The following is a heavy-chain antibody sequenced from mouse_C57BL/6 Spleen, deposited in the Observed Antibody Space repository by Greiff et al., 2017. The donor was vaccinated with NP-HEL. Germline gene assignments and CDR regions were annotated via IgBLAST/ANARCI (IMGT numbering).Heavy chain of an antibody. D-gene: IGHD2-4*01. V-gene: IGHV1-62-2*01. J-gene: IGHJ3*01. CDR3: ARHEAIYYDYDVQAWFAY. Sequence: QVQLQQSGAELVKPGASVKLSCKASGYTFTEYTIHWVKQRSGQGLEWIGWFYPGSGSIKYNEKFKDKATLTADKSSSTVYMELSRLTSEDSAVYFCARHEAIYYDYDVQAWFAYWGQGTLVTVSA. CDR2: FYPGSGSI. CDR1: GYTFTEYT.